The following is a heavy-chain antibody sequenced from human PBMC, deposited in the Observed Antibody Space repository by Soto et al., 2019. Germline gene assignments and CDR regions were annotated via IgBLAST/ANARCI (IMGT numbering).Heavy chain of an antibody. Sequence: GSLRLSCAASGFTFSSYSINWVRQAPGKGLEWVSSISSSSSYIYYADSVKGRFTISRDNAKNSLYLQMNSLRAEDTAVYYCASGAYYYDSSGYYYYWGQGTLVTVSS. CDR2: ISSSSSYI. V-gene: IGHV3-21*01. D-gene: IGHD3-22*01. CDR3: ASGAYYYDSSGYYYY. J-gene: IGHJ4*02. CDR1: GFTFSSYS.